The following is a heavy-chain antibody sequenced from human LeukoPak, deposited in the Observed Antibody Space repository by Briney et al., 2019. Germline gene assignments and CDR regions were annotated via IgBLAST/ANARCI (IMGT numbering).Heavy chain of an antibody. D-gene: IGHD6-19*01. J-gene: IGHJ4*02. CDR1: GFTFSTYS. CDR2: ISNSSSYI. V-gene: IGHV3-21*01. Sequence: PGGSLRLSCVASGFTFSTYSMNWVRQAPGKGLEWVSSISNSSSYIYYADSVKGRFTISRDNAKNSLYLQMNSLRAEDTAVYYCARDLRGSGGYWGQGTLVTVSS. CDR3: ARDLRGSGGY.